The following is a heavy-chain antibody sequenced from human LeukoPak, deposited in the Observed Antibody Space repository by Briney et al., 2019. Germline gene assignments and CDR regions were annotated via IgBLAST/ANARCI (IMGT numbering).Heavy chain of an antibody. D-gene: IGHD3-22*01. Sequence: ASVKVSCKASGYTFTSYDINWVRQATGQGLEWMGWMNPNSGYTGYAQKFQGRVTMTRNTSINTTYMELSSLTSEDTAVYYCARLLDSGGYYIPLDYWGQGTLVTVSS. CDR1: GYTFTSYD. CDR2: MNPNSGYT. J-gene: IGHJ4*02. V-gene: IGHV1-8*01. CDR3: ARLLDSGGYYIPLDY.